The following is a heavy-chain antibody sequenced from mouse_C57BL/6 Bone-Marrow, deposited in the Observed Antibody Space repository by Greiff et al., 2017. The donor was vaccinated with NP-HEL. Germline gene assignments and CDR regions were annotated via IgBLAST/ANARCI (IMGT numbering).Heavy chain of an antibody. CDR3: ARGDYYGSGYPFAY. V-gene: IGHV1-54*01. D-gene: IGHD1-1*01. CDR2: INPGSGGT. CDR1: GYAFTNYL. Sequence: VQLQQSGAELVRPGTSVKVSCKASGYAFTNYLIEWVKQRPGQGLEWIGVINPGSGGTNYNEKFKGKATLTADKSSSTAYMQLSSLTSEDSAVYFCARGDYYGSGYPFAYWGQGTLVTVSA. J-gene: IGHJ3*01.